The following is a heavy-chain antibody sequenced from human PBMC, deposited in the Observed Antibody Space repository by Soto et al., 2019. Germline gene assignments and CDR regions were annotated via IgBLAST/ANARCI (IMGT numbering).Heavy chain of an antibody. J-gene: IGHJ6*02. V-gene: IGHV3-30*18. CDR2: ISYDGSNE. CDR1: GFTFSSYG. CDR3: AKDQSSGWYYYYYGMDV. Sequence: GGSLRLSCAASGFTFSSYGMHWVRQAPGKGLEWVAVISYDGSNEYYADSVKGRFTISRDNSKNTLYLQMNSLRAEDTAVYYCAKDQSSGWYYYYYGMDVWGQGTTVTVSS. D-gene: IGHD6-19*01.